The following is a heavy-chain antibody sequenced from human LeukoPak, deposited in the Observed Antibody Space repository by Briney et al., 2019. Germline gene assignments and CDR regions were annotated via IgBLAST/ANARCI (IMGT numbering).Heavy chain of an antibody. D-gene: IGHD4-23*01. CDR1: GGSFSGYH. CDR3: ARDTTTVVTLPYYFDF. V-gene: IGHV4-34*01. Sequence: SETLSLTFAVHGGSFSGYHWNWIRQSPEKGLEWIGEINDRGHTNYNPSLKSRVTISVDTSKKQFSLRLSSVTAADTAVYYCARDTTTVVTLPYYFDFWGQGTLVAVSS. CDR2: INDRGHT. J-gene: IGHJ4*02.